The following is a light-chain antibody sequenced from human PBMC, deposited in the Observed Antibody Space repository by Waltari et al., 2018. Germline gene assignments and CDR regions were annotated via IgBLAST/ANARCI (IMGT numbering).Light chain of an antibody. CDR1: TSNIGKNY. J-gene: IGLJ1*01. CDR2: DDH. V-gene: IGLV1-51*01. CDR3: GAWDGSLTLYV. Sequence: SVLTQTPSVSAAPGQRVTISCSGSTSNIGKNYVSWYQQLPGAAPKLLIFDDHKRPSGTPDRFSGYKSGTSATLAITGLQTEDEADYFCGAWDGSLTLYVFGPGTRVTVL.